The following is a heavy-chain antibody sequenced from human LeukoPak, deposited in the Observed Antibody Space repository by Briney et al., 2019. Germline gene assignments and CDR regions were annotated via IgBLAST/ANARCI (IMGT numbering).Heavy chain of an antibody. CDR1: GGTFSSYA. D-gene: IGHD5-12*01. V-gene: IGHV1-69*13. CDR3: ARVEFNGGYSHLY. J-gene: IGHJ4*02. CDR2: IIPIFGTA. Sequence: AASVKVSCKASGGTFSSYAISWVRQAPGQGLEWMGGIIPIFGTANYAQKFQGRVTITADESTSTAYMELSSLRSEDTAIYYCARVEFNGGYSHLYWGQGTLLTVSS.